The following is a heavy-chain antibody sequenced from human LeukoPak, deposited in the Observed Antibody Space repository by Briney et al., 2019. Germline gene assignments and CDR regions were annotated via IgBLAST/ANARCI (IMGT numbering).Heavy chain of an antibody. V-gene: IGHV3-23*01. Sequence: GGSLRLSCSASGFTFRNFAISWVRQAPGKGLEWVSSIGGGDTHYADPVKGRFTISRDDSRGTVDLQMSSLRAEDTAVYYCAKDGQSFNSMYDYFDSWGQGTLVTVSS. CDR3: AKDGQSFNSMYDYFDS. J-gene: IGHJ4*02. D-gene: IGHD2-8*01. CDR2: IGGGDT. CDR1: GFTFRNFA.